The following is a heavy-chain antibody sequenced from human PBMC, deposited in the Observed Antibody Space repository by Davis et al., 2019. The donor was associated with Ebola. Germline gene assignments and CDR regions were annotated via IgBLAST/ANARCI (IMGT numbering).Heavy chain of an antibody. CDR3: ARRLYVLRFLEWSPFDY. D-gene: IGHD3-3*01. V-gene: IGHV3-21*01. Sequence: PGGSLRLSCAASGFSFRSYEFNWVRQAPGKGLEWVSSISSSSSSIYYADSVKGRFTISRDNAKNSLYLQMNGLRAEDTAVYYCARRLYVLRFLEWSPFDYWGQGTLVTVSS. CDR1: GFSFRSYE. J-gene: IGHJ4*02. CDR2: ISSSSSSI.